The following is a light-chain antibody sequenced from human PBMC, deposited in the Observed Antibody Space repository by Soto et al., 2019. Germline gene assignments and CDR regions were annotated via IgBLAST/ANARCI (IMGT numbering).Light chain of an antibody. Sequence: QSALTQPASVSGSPGQSITISCTGTSSDVGSYNLVSWYQQHPGKAPKLMIYEGSKRPSGVSNRFSGSKSGNTASLTISGLQAEDEADYYCAAWDDSLNGSWVFGGGTKLTVL. CDR2: EGS. CDR3: AAWDDSLNGSWV. CDR1: SSDVGSYNL. V-gene: IGLV2-23*01. J-gene: IGLJ3*02.